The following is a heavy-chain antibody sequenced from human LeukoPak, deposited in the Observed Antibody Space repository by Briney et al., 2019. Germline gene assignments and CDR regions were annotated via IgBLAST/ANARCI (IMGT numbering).Heavy chain of an antibody. CDR1: GFTLSEHY. D-gene: IGHD7-27*01. CDR3: VRSPGDGVDFEF. J-gene: IGHJ4*02. V-gene: IGHV3-72*01. CDR2: TRNKGNSYTT. Sequence: AGGSLRLSCAACGFTLSEHYMDWVRQAPGKGLEGVGRTRNKGNSYTTEYAASVKGRFTISRDDSKNSFFLQINSLETEDTDVYYCVRSPGDGVDFEFWAQGPRVTVSS.